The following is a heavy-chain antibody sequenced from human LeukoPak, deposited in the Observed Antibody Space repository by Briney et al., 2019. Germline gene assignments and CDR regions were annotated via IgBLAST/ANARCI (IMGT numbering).Heavy chain of an antibody. J-gene: IGHJ5*02. CDR3: AGQWVVSYNWFDP. Sequence: KPSETLSLTCTVSGGSISSYYWSWIRQPPGKGLEWIGYIYYSGSTNYNPSLKRRVTISVDTSKNQFSLKLSSVTAADTAVYYCAGQWVVSYNWFDPWGQGTLVTVSS. D-gene: IGHD6-19*01. CDR1: GGSISSYY. CDR2: IYYSGST. V-gene: IGHV4-59*01.